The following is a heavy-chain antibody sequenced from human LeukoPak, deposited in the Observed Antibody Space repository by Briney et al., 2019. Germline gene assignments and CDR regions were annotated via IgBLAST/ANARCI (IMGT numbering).Heavy chain of an antibody. J-gene: IGHJ4*02. Sequence: GASVEVSCKASGYTFTSYGISWVRQAPGQGLEWMGWISPDNGNTNYAPKLQGRLTMTTDTSTSTAYMELRSLRSDDTAVYYCARDRQCGYWGQGTLVTVSS. D-gene: IGHD2-21*01. CDR1: GYTFTSYG. CDR2: ISPDNGNT. V-gene: IGHV1-18*01. CDR3: ARDRQCGY.